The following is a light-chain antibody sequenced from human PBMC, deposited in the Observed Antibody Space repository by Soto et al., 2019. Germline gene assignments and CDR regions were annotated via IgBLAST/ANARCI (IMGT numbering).Light chain of an antibody. CDR3: QQRSDWPTIT. Sequence: IVLTQSPATLSLSPGERATLSCRASRTVNNYLAWYQQKPCQAHRLLIYDASIRATGIPARFSGSGSGTDFTLTISSLEPEDFAVYFGQQRSDWPTITFGQGTRLEIK. CDR2: DAS. J-gene: IGKJ5*01. CDR1: RTVNNY. V-gene: IGKV3-11*01.